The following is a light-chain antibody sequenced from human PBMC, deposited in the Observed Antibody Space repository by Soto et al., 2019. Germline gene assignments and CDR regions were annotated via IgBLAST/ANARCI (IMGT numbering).Light chain of an antibody. CDR2: AAS. CDR1: QSISSY. CDR3: QQSYSTPYT. J-gene: IGKJ2*01. Sequence: DIQMTQSPSSLYASVGDRVTITCPASQSISSYLNWYQQKPGKAPKLLIYAASSLQSGVPSRFSGSGSGTDFTLTISSLQSEDSATYYCQQSYSTPYTFGQGTKLEIK. V-gene: IGKV1-39*01.